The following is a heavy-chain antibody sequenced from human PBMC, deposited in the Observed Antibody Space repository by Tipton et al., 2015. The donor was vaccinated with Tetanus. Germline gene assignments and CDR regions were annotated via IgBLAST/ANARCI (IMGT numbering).Heavy chain of an antibody. CDR1: GYTFTSYG. V-gene: IGHV1-18*04. CDR2: ISAYNGNT. CDR3: ARAVRGYSGYDYYYYGMDV. Sequence: QVQLVQSGAEVKKPGASVKVSCKASGYTFTSYGISWVRQAPGQGPEWMGWISAYNGNTNYAQKLQGRVTMTTDTSTSTAYMELRSLRSDDTAVYYCARAVRGYSGYDYYYYGMDVWGQGTTVTVSS. D-gene: IGHD5-12*01. J-gene: IGHJ6*02.